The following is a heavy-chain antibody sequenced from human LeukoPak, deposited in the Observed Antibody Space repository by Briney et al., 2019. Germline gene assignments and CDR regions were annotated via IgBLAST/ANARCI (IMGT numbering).Heavy chain of an antibody. V-gene: IGHV3-43D*03. CDR2: ISWDGGST. CDR1: GFTFDDYA. J-gene: IGHJ4*02. CDR3: AKIPSRGGAYAYFDY. D-gene: IGHD1-26*01. Sequence: SGGSLRLSCAASGFTFDDYAMHWVRQAPGKGLEWVSLISWDGGSTYYADSVKGRFTISRDNSKNTLYLQMNSLRAEDTAVYYCAKIPSRGGAYAYFDYWGQGTLVTVSS.